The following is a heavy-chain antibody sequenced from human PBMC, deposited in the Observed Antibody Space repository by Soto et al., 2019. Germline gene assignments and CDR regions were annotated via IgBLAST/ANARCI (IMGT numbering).Heavy chain of an antibody. J-gene: IGHJ5*02. D-gene: IGHD3-3*01. Sequence: GGSLRLSCAASGFTFSSYEMNWVRQAPGKGLEWVSYISSSGSTIYYADSVKGRFTISRDNAKNSLYLQMNSLRAEDTAVYYCARDPPPAPFLDQKYNWFDPWGQGTLVTVSS. CDR1: GFTFSSYE. CDR3: ARDPPPAPFLDQKYNWFDP. V-gene: IGHV3-48*03. CDR2: ISSSGSTI.